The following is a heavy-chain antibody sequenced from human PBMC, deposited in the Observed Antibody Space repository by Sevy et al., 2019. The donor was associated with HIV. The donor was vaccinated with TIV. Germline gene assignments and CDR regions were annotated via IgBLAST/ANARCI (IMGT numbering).Heavy chain of an antibody. J-gene: IGHJ4*02. Sequence: GGSLRLSCVASGFTFSSHAMNWVRQVPGKGLEWVSSIGTNGDGRYYADSVKGRFTISRDNSKSTLYLQMNSLRAEDTALYYCSKPIYFYDNSGYSGDYWGQGIRFTVSS. CDR1: GFTFSSHA. V-gene: IGHV3-23*01. CDR2: IGTNGDGR. CDR3: SKPIYFYDNSGYSGDY. D-gene: IGHD3-22*01.